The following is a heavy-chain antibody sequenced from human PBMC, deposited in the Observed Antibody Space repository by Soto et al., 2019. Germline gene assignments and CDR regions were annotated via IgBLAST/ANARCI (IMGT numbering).Heavy chain of an antibody. J-gene: IGHJ4*02. CDR3: ARDPGGIAVPAAMPADY. D-gene: IGHD2-2*01. V-gene: IGHV1-18*01. CDR2: ISAYNGNT. Sequence: ASVKVSCKASGYTFTSYGISWVRQAPGQGLEWMGWISAYNGNTNYAQKLQGRVTMTTDTSTSTAYMELRSLRSDDTAVYYCARDPGGIAVPAAMPADYWGQGTLVTVSS. CDR1: GYTFTSYG.